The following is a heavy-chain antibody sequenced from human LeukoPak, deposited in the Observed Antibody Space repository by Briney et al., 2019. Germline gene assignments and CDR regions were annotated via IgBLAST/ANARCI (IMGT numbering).Heavy chain of an antibody. V-gene: IGHV1-46*01. D-gene: IGHD3-22*01. CDR1: GYTFTSYY. CDR2: INPSGGST. J-gene: IGHJ5*02. CDR3: ARDGGEYYYDSSGYYP. Sequence: GASAKVSCKASGYTFTSYYMHWVRQAPGQGLEWMGIINPSGGSTSYAQKFQGRVTMTRDTSTSTVYMELSSLRSEDTAVYYCARDGGEYYYDSSGYYPWGQGTLVTVSS.